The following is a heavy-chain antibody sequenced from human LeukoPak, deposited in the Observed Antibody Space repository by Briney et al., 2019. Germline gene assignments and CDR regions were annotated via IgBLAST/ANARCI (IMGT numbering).Heavy chain of an antibody. Sequence: ASVKVSCKASGYTFTGYYMHWVRQAPGQGLEWMGWINPNSGGTNYAQKFQGRVTMTRDTSISTAYMELSRLRSDDTAVYYCASSAAGKSEWEHYYYGMDVWGQGTTVTVSS. CDR3: ASSAAGKSEWEHYYYGMDV. CDR2: INPNSGGT. V-gene: IGHV1-2*02. J-gene: IGHJ6*02. D-gene: IGHD6-13*01. CDR1: GYTFTGYY.